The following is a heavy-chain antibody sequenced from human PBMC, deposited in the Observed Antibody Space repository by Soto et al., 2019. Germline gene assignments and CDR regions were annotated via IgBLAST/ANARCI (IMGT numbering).Heavy chain of an antibody. Sequence: GESLKISCKGSGYSLTKYWIIWVRQVPGKGLEWMGRIDTSYSYSHYSPSFQGHVTISVDKSISTGYLQWSSLKASDTAMYYCARYCSSSSCSQLYGMDVWGQGTTVTV. J-gene: IGHJ6*02. D-gene: IGHD2-15*01. CDR1: GYSLTKYW. CDR2: IDTSYSYS. V-gene: IGHV5-10-1*01. CDR3: ARYCSSSSCSQLYGMDV.